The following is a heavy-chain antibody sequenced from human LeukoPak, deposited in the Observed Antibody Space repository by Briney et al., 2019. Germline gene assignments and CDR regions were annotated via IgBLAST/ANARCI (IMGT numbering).Heavy chain of an antibody. V-gene: IGHV3-49*03. Sequence: GGSLRLSCTASGFTFGDYAMSWFRQAPGKGLEWVGFIRSKAYGGTTEYAASVKGRFTISRDDSKSIAYLQMNSLKTEDTAVYYCTRVGVLLWFGEYRGADYWGQGTLVTVS. J-gene: IGHJ4*02. CDR3: TRVGVLLWFGEYRGADY. D-gene: IGHD3-10*01. CDR2: IRSKAYGGTT. CDR1: GFTFGDYA.